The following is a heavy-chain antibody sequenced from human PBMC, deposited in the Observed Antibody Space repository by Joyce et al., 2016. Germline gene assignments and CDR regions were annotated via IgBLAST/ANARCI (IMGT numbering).Heavy chain of an antibody. D-gene: IGHD3/OR15-3a*01. CDR2: SNPNNGGT. V-gene: IGHV1-2*02. Sequence: QVQLVQSGAEVKKPGDSVTVSCKASGYTFTGYYMHWVRQAPGQGPEWMGGSNPNNGGTDSAQKFQGRVTMTRDTSITTAYMELGRLRSDDTAVYYCARAKGVDWGGTYWYFDLWGRGTLVSVSS. CDR1: GYTFTGYY. CDR3: ARAKGVDWGGTYWYFDL. J-gene: IGHJ2*01.